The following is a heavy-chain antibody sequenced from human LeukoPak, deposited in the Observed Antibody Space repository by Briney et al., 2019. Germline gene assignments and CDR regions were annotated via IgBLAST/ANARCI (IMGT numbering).Heavy chain of an antibody. V-gene: IGHV3-30*18. CDR3: AKFPVAGTSY. CDR1: GFTFSSYG. J-gene: IGHJ4*02. D-gene: IGHD6-19*01. CDR2: ISYDGSIK. Sequence: GGSLRLSCAASGFTFSSYGMHWVRQAPGKGLEWVAVISYDGSIKYSADSVKGRFTISRDSSKNTLYLQMNSLRAEDTAVYYCAKFPVAGTSYWGQGTLVTVSS.